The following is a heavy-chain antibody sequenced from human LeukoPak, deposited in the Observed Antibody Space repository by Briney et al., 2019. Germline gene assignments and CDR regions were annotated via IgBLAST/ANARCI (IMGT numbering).Heavy chain of an antibody. V-gene: IGHV3-23*01. J-gene: IGHJ4*02. D-gene: IGHD3-22*01. CDR1: GFTFSNYA. CDR3: AGSSGYYYIHLYYFDY. Sequence: GGSLRLSCAASGFTFSNYAMSWVRQAPGKGLEWVSSISGSGGSTYYADSVKGRFTISRDNSKNTLYLQMNGLRAEDTAVYYCAGSSGYYYIHLYYFDYWGQGTLVTVSS. CDR2: ISGSGGST.